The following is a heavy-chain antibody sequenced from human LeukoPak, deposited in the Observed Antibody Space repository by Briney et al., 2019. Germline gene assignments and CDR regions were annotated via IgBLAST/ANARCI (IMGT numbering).Heavy chain of an antibody. D-gene: IGHD3-22*01. CDR3: ARVTMIVVVNWFDP. V-gene: IGHV4-59*12. J-gene: IGHJ5*02. CDR1: GGSISSYY. Sequence: SETLSLTCTVSGGSISSYYWSWIRQPPGKGLEWIGYIYYSGSTYYNPSLKSRVTISVDTSKNQFSLKLSSVTAADTAVYYCARVTMIVVVNWFDPWGQGTLVTVSS. CDR2: IYYSGST.